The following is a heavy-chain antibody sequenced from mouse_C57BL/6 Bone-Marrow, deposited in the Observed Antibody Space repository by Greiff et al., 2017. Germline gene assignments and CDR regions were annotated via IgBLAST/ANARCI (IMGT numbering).Heavy chain of an antibody. CDR1: GYTFTSYW. V-gene: IGHV1-52*01. D-gene: IGHD2-1*01. Sequence: QVQLKQSGAELVRPGSSVKLSCKASGYTFTSYWMHWVKQRPIQGLEWIGNIDPSDSETHYNQKFKDKATLTVDKSSSTAYMQLSSLTSEDSAVYYGERSLYGNYEYFDYWGQGTTLTVSS. CDR3: ERSLYGNYEYFDY. CDR2: IDPSDSET. J-gene: IGHJ2*01.